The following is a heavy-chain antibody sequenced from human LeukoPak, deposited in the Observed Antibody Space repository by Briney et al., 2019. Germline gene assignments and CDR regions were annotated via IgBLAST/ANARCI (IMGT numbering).Heavy chain of an antibody. D-gene: IGHD6-13*01. CDR1: GDSITSYY. CDR3: ARRAAAGKAGY. J-gene: IGHJ4*02. Sequence: SETLSLTCTVSGDSITSYYWSWIRQPPGKGLEWIGCISYSGSTTYNPSLKSRVTISIDTSKNQFSLKLTSVTAADTAVYYCARRAAAGKAGYWGQGTLVTVSS. CDR2: ISYSGST. V-gene: IGHV4-59*01.